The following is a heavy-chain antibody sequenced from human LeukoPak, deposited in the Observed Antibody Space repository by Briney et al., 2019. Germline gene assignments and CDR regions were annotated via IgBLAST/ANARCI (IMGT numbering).Heavy chain of an antibody. CDR2: ISGSGGSA. D-gene: IGHD2-2*01. J-gene: IGHJ6*02. CDR3: AKNQYQLLHTGPGMDV. V-gene: IGHV3-23*01. CDR1: GFTFSSYA. Sequence: GGSLRLSCAASGFTFSSYAMSWVRQAPGKGLEWVSGISGSGGSAYYADSVKGRFTISRDSSKNTLNLQMNSLRAEDTAIYYCAKNQYQLLHTGPGMDVWGQGTTVTVSS.